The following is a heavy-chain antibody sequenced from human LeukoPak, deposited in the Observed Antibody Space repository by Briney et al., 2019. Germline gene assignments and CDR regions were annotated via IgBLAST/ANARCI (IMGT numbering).Heavy chain of an antibody. CDR2: ISSSSSYI. CDR3: ARDSSGWYPVVY. Sequence: PGGSLRLSCAASGFTFSSYSMNWVRQAPGKGLEWVSYISSSSSYIYYADSVKGRFTISRDNTKNSLYLQMNSLRAEDTAVYYCARDSSGWYPVVYWGQGTLVTVSS. J-gene: IGHJ4*02. D-gene: IGHD6-19*01. V-gene: IGHV3-21*01. CDR1: GFTFSSYS.